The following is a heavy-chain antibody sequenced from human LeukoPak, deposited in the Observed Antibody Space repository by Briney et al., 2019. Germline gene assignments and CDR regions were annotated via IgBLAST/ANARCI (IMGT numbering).Heavy chain of an antibody. CDR2: IYYSGST. Sequence: SETLSLTCSVSGDSISTSSSYWGWIRQPPGKGLEWIGSIYYSGSTYYNPPLKSRVTISVDTSKNQFSLKLSSVTAADTAVYYCARCPYYDILTGQSFDYWGQGTLVTVSS. J-gene: IGHJ4*02. CDR3: ARCPYYDILTGQSFDY. V-gene: IGHV4-39*07. CDR1: GDSISTSSSY. D-gene: IGHD3-9*01.